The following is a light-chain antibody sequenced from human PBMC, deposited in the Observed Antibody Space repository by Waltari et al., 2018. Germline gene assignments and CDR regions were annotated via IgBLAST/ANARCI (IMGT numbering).Light chain of an antibody. CDR2: DVS. Sequence: QSALTQPASVSGSPGQSITISCTGTSSDVGGYNYVSWYQQHPGKAPKIMIYDVSNRPSGVSNRFSGSNSGNTASLTISGLQAEDEADYYCSSYTSSRGLVFGGGTKLTVL. CDR1: SSDVGGYNY. CDR3: SSYTSSRGLV. J-gene: IGLJ2*01. V-gene: IGLV2-14*03.